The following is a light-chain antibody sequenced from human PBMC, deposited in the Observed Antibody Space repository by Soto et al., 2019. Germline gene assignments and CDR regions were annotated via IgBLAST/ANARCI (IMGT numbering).Light chain of an antibody. Sequence: EIVLTQSPATLSLSPGERATLSCRASQSVSTFFAWYQQKPGQPPRLLMYDVSTRATGIPARFSGSGSGTDFTLTISSLEPEDFGVYYCQHRSDWLGTFGQGTKVEIK. V-gene: IGKV3-11*01. CDR2: DVS. J-gene: IGKJ1*01. CDR3: QHRSDWLGT. CDR1: QSVSTF.